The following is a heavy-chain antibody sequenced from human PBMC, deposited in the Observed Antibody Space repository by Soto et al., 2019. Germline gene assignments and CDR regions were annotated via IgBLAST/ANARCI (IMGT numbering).Heavy chain of an antibody. J-gene: IGHJ5*02. Sequence: GASVKVSCKASGYTFSGFAIHWVRQAPGQRLEWMGWINAGNGNTKYSQKFQGRVTITTDTSASTAYMELSGLRSEDTAVYYCASDYGSYYGWFDPWGQGTLVTVSS. D-gene: IGHD1-26*01. CDR2: INAGNGNT. V-gene: IGHV1-3*01. CDR1: GYTFSGFA. CDR3: ASDYGSYYGWFDP.